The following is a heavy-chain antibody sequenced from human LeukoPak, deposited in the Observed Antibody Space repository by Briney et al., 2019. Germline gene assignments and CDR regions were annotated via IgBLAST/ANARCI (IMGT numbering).Heavy chain of an antibody. CDR1: GFTFSSYG. V-gene: IGHV3-30*18. D-gene: IGHD6-19*01. Sequence: GGSLRLSCAASGFTFSSYGMHWVRQAPGKGLEWVAAISYDGSNKYYADSVKGRFTISRDNSKNTLYLQMNSLRAEDTAVYYCAKDHSSGWGYYYGMDVWGQGTTVTVSS. CDR3: AKDHSSGWGYYYGMDV. J-gene: IGHJ6*02. CDR2: ISYDGSNK.